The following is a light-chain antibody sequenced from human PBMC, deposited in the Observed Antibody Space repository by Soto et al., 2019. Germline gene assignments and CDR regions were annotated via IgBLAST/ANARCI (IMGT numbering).Light chain of an antibody. Sequence: QSALTQPASVSGSPGQSITISCTGTSSDVGGYNYVSWYQQHPGKAPQLMIYDVHDRPSGVSNRFSGSKSGNTASLTISGLQAEDEADYYCSSYTMSRTVVFGGGTQLTVL. CDR1: SSDVGGYNY. J-gene: IGLJ2*01. CDR3: SSYTMSRTVV. CDR2: DVH. V-gene: IGLV2-14*01.